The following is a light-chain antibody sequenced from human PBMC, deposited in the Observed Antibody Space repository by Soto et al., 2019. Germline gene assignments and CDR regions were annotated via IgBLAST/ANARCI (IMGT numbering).Light chain of an antibody. CDR1: QSVSSSY. CDR3: QQYGSSTYT. V-gene: IGKV3-20*01. J-gene: IGKJ2*01. Sequence: EIVLTQSPGTLSMSPVERATLSCMASQSVSSSYLAWYQQKPGQAPRLLIYGASSRATGIPDRFSGSGSGTDFTLTISRLEPEDFAMYYCQQYGSSTYTFGQGTKVDI. CDR2: GAS.